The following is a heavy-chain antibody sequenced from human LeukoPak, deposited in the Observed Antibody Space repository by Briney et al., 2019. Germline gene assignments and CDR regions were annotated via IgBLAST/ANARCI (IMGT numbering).Heavy chain of an antibody. CDR3: AGEFCSGGSCRQGFDF. V-gene: IGHV1-2*02. D-gene: IGHD2-15*01. J-gene: IGHJ4*02. CDR2: INPNTGDA. Sequence: ASVKLSCKASGYTFTGYYMHWVRQAPGQGLEYVGWINPNTGDAKPAQNFQGRVTLTRDTSISTAYMELSSLRSDDSALYYCAGEFCSGGSCRQGFDFWGQGTLVTVSS. CDR1: GYTFTGYY.